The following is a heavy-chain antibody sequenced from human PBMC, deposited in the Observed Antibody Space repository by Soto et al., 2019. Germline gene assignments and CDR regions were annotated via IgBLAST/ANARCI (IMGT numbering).Heavy chain of an antibody. V-gene: IGHV5-51*01. D-gene: IGHD1-20*01. Sequence: GESLKISCKGSGYSFTSYWIGCVRQMPGKGLEWMRIIYPGDSDTRYSPSFQGQVTISADKSISTAYLQWSSLKASDTAMYYCARQYNSKRKWFDPWGKGTLVTVSS. J-gene: IGHJ5*02. CDR1: GYSFTSYW. CDR2: IYPGDSDT. CDR3: ARQYNSKRKWFDP.